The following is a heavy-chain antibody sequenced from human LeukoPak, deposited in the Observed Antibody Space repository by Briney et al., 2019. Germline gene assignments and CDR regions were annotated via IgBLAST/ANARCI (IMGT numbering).Heavy chain of an antibody. J-gene: IGHJ6*03. CDR1: GGTFSSYA. CDR3: ARDPIVRDGYNPYEYDYYYMDV. CDR2: IIPIFGTA. V-gene: IGHV1-69*06. D-gene: IGHD5-24*01. Sequence: SVKVSCKASGGTFSSYAISWVRQAPGQGLEWMGGIIPIFGTANYAQKFQGRVTITADKSTSTAYMELSSLRSEDTAVYYCARDPIVRDGYNPYEYDYYYMDVWGKGTTVTVSS.